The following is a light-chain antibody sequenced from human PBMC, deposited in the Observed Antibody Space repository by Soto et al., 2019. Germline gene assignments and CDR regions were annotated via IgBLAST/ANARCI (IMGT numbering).Light chain of an antibody. Sequence: DIQMTQSPSTLSASVGARVTITCRASQSISGWLAWYQQKPGKAPKLLIYKASSLESGVPSRFSGSGSGTEFTFTISSLQPDDFATYYCHQYDSYWTFGQGTKVEIK. V-gene: IGKV1-5*03. CDR3: HQYDSYWT. CDR1: QSISGW. J-gene: IGKJ1*01. CDR2: KAS.